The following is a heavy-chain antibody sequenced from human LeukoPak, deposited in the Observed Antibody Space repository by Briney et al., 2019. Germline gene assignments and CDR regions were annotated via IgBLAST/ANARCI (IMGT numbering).Heavy chain of an antibody. J-gene: IGHJ4*02. CDR3: ARDGRGVPAVDY. D-gene: IGHD2-2*01. V-gene: IGHV3-30-3*01. Sequence: PGRSLRLSCAASGFTFSSYAMHWVRQAPGKGLEWVAVISYDGSNKYYADPVKGRFTISRDNSKNTLYLQMNSLRAEDTAVYYCARDGRGVPAVDYWGQGTLVTVSS. CDR1: GFTFSSYA. CDR2: ISYDGSNK.